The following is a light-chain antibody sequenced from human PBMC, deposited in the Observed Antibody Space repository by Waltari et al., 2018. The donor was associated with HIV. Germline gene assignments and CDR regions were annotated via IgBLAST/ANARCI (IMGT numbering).Light chain of an antibody. V-gene: IGKV1-33*01. CDR1: QDIENY. CDR3: QQCKKLPLT. Sequence: DIHISQSPSSLSASLGGRVPIACQASQDIENYLTWYQQKPGKSPKLLIYAASTLEVGVPSRFSGGGSGTDFNFTINNLQPDDFATYYCQQCKKLPLTFGGGTKVEMK. J-gene: IGKJ4*01. CDR2: AAS.